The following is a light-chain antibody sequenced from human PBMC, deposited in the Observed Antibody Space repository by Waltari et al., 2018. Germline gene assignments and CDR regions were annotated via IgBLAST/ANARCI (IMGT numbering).Light chain of an antibody. CDR1: NSDVGNYNY. Sequence: QSALTQPASVSGSPGQSITISCTGTNSDVGNYNYVSWYQQHPGKAPKLRIYDVSNRPSGVSNRFSGSKAGNTASLTISGLQAEDEADYFCNSYTSSSLWVFGGGTKLTIL. V-gene: IGLV2-14*01. CDR3: NSYTSSSLWV. J-gene: IGLJ3*02. CDR2: DVS.